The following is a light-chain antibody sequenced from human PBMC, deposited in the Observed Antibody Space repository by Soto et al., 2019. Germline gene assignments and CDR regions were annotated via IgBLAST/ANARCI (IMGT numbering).Light chain of an antibody. J-gene: IGLJ1*01. CDR1: NTDVGQDKS. V-gene: IGLV2-14*01. CDR3: FSFTSTNTHV. Sequence: QSALTQPASVSGSRGQSIIISCVGRNTDVGQDKSVSWYQQGPGKAPKLLIFEVTNRPSGVSDRFSGSKSGNTASLTISGLQAEDEADYYCFSFTSTNTHVFGSGTKLTVL. CDR2: EVT.